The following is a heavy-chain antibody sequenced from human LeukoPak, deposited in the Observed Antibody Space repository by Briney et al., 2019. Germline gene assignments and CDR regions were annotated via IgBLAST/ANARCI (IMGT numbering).Heavy chain of an antibody. CDR1: RFTFGRYG. J-gene: IGHJ4*02. Sequence: GGSLRLSCAASRFTFGRYGMSWVRHAPGKGLEWVANIKQDGSEIHYVDSVRGRFTISRDNAKNSLYLQMNSLRVEDTAVYYCARDTRGIFDYWGQGTLVTVSS. CDR3: ARDTRGIFDY. D-gene: IGHD3-10*01. CDR2: IKQDGSEI. V-gene: IGHV3-7*01.